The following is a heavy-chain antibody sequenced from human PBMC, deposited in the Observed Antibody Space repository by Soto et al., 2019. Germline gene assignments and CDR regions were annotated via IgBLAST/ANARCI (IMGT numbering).Heavy chain of an antibody. Sequence: KPSETLSLTCTVFGGSIDSYYWSWTRQAPGKGLEWIGHISDSGTTHYNPSLGSRVTISLDRSRKLFSLKLSSVTAADTAVYFCARDRWTARANWFDPWGPGTLVTVSS. D-gene: IGHD3-16*02. CDR3: ARDRWTARANWFDP. CDR2: ISDSGTT. CDR1: GGSIDSYY. V-gene: IGHV4-59*12. J-gene: IGHJ5*02.